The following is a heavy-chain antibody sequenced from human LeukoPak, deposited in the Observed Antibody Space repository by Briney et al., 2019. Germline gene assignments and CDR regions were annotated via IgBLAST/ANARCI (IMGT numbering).Heavy chain of an antibody. CDR3: ARGGRYYVDV. CDR2: INTYNGDT. CDR1: GYTFTNYG. D-gene: IGHD3-16*01. J-gene: IGHJ6*03. V-gene: IGHV1-18*01. Sequence: ASVKVSCKAPGYTFTNYGVNWVRQAPGQGLEWMGWINTYNGDTNYAHELQGRVTMTTDTSTSTAYMELRSLRSDDTAVYYCARGGRYYVDVWGKGTTVIVSS.